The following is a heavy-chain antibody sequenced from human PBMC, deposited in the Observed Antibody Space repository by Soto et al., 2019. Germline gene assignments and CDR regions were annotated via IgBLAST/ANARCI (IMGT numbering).Heavy chain of an antibody. V-gene: IGHV1-3*01. CDR1: GYTFTSYA. CDR2: INAGNGNT. D-gene: IGHD4-4*01. CDR3: ARALTVGTLRFDP. J-gene: IGHJ5*02. Sequence: ASVKVSCKASGYTFTSYAMHCVRQAPGQRLEWMGWINAGNGNTKYSQKFQGRVTITRDTSASTAYTELSSLRSEDTAVYYCARALTVGTLRFDPWGQGTLVTLSS.